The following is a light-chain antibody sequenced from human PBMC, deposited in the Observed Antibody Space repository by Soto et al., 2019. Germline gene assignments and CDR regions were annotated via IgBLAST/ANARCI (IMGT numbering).Light chain of an antibody. CDR1: SSNIASYT. CDR3: AGWDDSLNYV. Sequence: QSVLTQPPSASGTPGERVTISCSGSSSNIASYTVNWYQQLPGTARKLLIYSNDQRPSGVPDRFSGSKSGTSASLAISGLQSEDEADYYCAGWDDSLNYVFGTGTKLIVL. J-gene: IGLJ1*01. CDR2: SND. V-gene: IGLV1-44*01.